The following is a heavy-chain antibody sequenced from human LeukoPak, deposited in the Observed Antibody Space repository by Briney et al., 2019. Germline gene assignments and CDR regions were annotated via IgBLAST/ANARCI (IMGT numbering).Heavy chain of an antibody. CDR1: GYTLTELS. D-gene: IGHD3-22*01. CDR3: ATDSSGDPGLDAFDI. V-gene: IGHV1-24*01. J-gene: IGHJ3*02. Sequence: GASVKVSCKVSGYTLTELSMHWVRQAPGKGLEWMGGFDPEDGETIYAQKFQGRVTMTEDTSTDTAYMELSSLRSEDTAVYYCATDSSGDPGLDAFDIWGQGTMVTVSS. CDR2: FDPEDGET.